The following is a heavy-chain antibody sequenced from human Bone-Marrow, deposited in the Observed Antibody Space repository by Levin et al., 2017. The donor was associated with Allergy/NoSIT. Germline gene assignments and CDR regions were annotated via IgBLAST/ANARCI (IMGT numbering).Heavy chain of an antibody. J-gene: IGHJ6*02. CDR3: AKDLLAAGTDYYGMDV. D-gene: IGHD6-13*01. Sequence: GESLKISCAASGFTFSSYAMSWVRQAPGKGLEWVSAISGSGGSTYYADSVKGRFTISRDNSKNTLYLQMNSLRAEDTAVYYCAKDLLAAGTDYYGMDVWGQGTTVTVSS. CDR1: GFTFSSYA. V-gene: IGHV3-23*01. CDR2: ISGSGGST.